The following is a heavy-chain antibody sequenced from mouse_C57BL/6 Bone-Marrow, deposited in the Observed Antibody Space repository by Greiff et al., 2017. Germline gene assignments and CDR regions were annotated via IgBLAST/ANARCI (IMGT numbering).Heavy chain of an antibody. CDR2: IDPSDSYT. CDR1: GYTFTSYG. D-gene: IGHD1-1*02. J-gene: IGHJ2*01. CDR3: ARVQEKVRLWGFDD. V-gene: IGHV1-69*01. Sequence: VQLQQPGAELVMPGASVKLSCKASGYTFTSYGMHWVKQRPGQGLEWIGEIDPSDSYTNYTQKFKGKSTLTVDKSTSTGYMQLSSLTSEDSAVYYCARVQEKVRLWGFDDWGQGTTLTVSS.